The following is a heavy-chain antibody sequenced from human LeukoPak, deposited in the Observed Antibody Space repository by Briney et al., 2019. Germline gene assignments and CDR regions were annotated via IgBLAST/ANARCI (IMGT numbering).Heavy chain of an antibody. Sequence: GGSLRLSCAASGFTFSSYWMSWVRQAPGKGLEWVSTISGSGGNTYYADSVKGRFTISRDNSKNTLYLQMNSLRAEDTAVYYCANLVGATGYWGQGTLVTVSS. D-gene: IGHD1-26*01. CDR1: GFTFSSYW. CDR2: ISGSGGNT. J-gene: IGHJ4*02. CDR3: ANLVGATGY. V-gene: IGHV3-23*01.